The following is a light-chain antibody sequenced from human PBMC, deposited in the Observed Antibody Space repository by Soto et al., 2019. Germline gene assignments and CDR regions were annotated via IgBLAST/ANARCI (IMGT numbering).Light chain of an antibody. CDR3: QQYENSPIT. CDR2: GAS. V-gene: IGKV3-20*01. Sequence: IVLTQSPATLSLSPGKRATLSCRASQNISNYLIWYQQKPGQAPRLLIYGASTRATGIPDRFSGTGSETDFTLTINRLEPEDFAVYYCQQYENSPITFGQGTRLEIK. J-gene: IGKJ5*01. CDR1: QNISNY.